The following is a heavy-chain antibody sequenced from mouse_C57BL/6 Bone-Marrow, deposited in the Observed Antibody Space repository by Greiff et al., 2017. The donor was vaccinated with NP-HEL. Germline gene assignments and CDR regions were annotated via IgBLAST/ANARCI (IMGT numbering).Heavy chain of an antibody. V-gene: IGHV5-4*01. CDR3: ARERRDYDDYAMDY. CDR2: ISDGGSYT. Sequence: EVQLQESGGGLVKPGGSLKLSCAASGFTFSSYAMSWVRQTPEKRLEWVATISDGGSYTYYPDNVKGRFTISRDNAKNNLYLQMSHLKSEDTAMYYCARERRDYDDYAMDYWGQGTSVTVSS. CDR1: GFTFSSYA. D-gene: IGHD2-4*01. J-gene: IGHJ4*01.